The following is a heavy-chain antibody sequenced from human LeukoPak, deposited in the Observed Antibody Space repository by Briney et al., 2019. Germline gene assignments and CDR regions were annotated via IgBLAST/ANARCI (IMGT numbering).Heavy chain of an antibody. V-gene: IGHV4-34*01. CDR3: ARRLGRKFGERFYYYHYMDV. CDR1: GGSFSGYY. CDR2: INHSGSS. D-gene: IGHD3-10*01. J-gene: IGHJ6*03. Sequence: SETLSLTCVVYGGSFSGYYWSWIRQPPGKGLEWIGEINHSGSSNYNPSLKSRVTISVDTSKNQVSLKLNSLTAADTAVYYCARRLGRKFGERFYYYHYMDVWGKGTTVTISS.